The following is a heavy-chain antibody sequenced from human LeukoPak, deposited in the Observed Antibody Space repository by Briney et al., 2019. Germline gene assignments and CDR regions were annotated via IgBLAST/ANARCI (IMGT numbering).Heavy chain of an antibody. V-gene: IGHV3-23*01. CDR2: ISGSGGST. D-gene: IGHD3-10*01. CDR3: AKDEGGQFGELLPVDY. J-gene: IGHJ4*02. Sequence: PGGSLRLSCAASGFTFSSYGMHWVRQAPGKGLEWVSAISGSGGSTYYADSVKGRFTISRDNSKNTLYLQMNSLRAEDTAVYYCAKDEGGQFGELLPVDYWGQGTLVTVSS. CDR1: GFTFSSYG.